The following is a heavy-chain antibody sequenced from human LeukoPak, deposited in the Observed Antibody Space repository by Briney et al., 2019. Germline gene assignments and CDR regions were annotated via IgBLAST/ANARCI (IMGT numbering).Heavy chain of an antibody. Sequence: PGGSLRLSCAASGFTVSSNYMSWVRRAPGKGLEWVSVIYSGGSTYYADSVKGRFTISRDNSKNTLYLQMNSLRAEDTAVYYCVRGDYGDYTLFDYWGQGTLVPVSS. CDR3: VRGDYGDYTLFDY. D-gene: IGHD4-17*01. CDR1: GFTVSSNY. CDR2: IYSGGST. J-gene: IGHJ4*02. V-gene: IGHV3-53*01.